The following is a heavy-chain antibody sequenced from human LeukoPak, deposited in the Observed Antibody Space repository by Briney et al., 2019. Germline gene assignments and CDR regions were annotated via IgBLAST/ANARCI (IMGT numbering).Heavy chain of an antibody. D-gene: IGHD6-13*01. CDR3: ARGSNSWYYFDY. Sequence: PGRSLRLSCAASGFTFSTYGMHWVRQAPGKGLEWVALIAYDGSYKYYADSVKGRFTISRDNAKNSLYLQMNSLRAEDTAVYYCARGSNSWYYFDYWGQGTLVTVSS. CDR2: IAYDGSYK. V-gene: IGHV3-30*03. J-gene: IGHJ4*02. CDR1: GFTFSTYG.